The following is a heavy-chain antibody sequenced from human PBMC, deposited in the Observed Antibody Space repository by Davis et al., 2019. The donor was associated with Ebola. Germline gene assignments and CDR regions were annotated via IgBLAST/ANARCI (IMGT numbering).Heavy chain of an antibody. D-gene: IGHD4-11*01. CDR2: IKSKTDGGTT. CDR1: GFTFSNAW. V-gene: IGHV3-15*01. J-gene: IGHJ6*02. Sequence: PGGSLRLSCAASGFTFSNAWMSWVRQAPGKGLEWVGRIKSKTDGGTTDYAAPVKGRFTISRDNSKNTLYLQMNSLRAEDTAVYYCAGNYPYYYYGMDVWGQGTTVTVSS. CDR3: AGNYPYYYYGMDV.